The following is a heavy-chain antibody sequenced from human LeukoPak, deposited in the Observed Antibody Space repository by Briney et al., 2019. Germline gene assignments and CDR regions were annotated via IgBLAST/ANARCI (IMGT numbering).Heavy chain of an antibody. CDR2: IKTDGSEK. Sequence: GATVKISCKASGYTFSNYWMGWVRQAPGKGLQWVANIKTDGSEKYHVDSVKGRFTISRDNAKNSLYLQMNSLRAEDTAVYYCATYSSLNRREFQYWGQGTLLTVSS. J-gene: IGHJ1*01. CDR3: ATYSSLNRREFQY. V-gene: IGHV3-7*01. CDR1: GYTFSNYW. D-gene: IGHD3-22*01.